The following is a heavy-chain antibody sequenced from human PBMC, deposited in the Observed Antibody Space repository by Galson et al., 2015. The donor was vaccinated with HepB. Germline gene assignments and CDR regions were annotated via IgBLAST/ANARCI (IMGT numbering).Heavy chain of an antibody. Sequence: SLRLSCAASGFTFNSYAMHWVRQAPGKGLQWVAVITYDGTNKFYARSVKGRFTISRDNSENTLFLHMNSLRPEDTALYYCVKGGGYSAIRGRGGFDSWGQGALVTVTS. CDR1: GFTFNSYA. J-gene: IGHJ4*02. CDR2: ITYDGTNK. CDR3: VKGGGYSAIRGRGGFDS. V-gene: IGHV3-30*04. D-gene: IGHD5-12*01.